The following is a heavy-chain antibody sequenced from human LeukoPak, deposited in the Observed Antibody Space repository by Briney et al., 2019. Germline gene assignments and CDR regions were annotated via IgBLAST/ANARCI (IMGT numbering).Heavy chain of an antibody. J-gene: IGHJ3*01. D-gene: IGHD3/OR15-3a*01. CDR1: GGSISSGSYY. V-gene: IGHV4-61*02. CDR2: IYSSGST. CDR3: ARDDGLSIDAFDV. Sequence: PSETLSLTCTVSGGSISSGSYYWRWIRQPAGKGLEWIGRIYSSGSTNYNPSLKSRVTISVETSNNQVSLKLSSVTAADTAVYYCARDDGLSIDAFDVWGQGTMVTVSS.